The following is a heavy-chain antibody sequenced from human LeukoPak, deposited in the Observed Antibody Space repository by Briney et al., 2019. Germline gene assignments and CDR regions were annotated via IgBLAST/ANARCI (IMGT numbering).Heavy chain of an antibody. V-gene: IGHV3-74*01. CDR3: TRVVDTHFDY. J-gene: IGHJ4*02. CDR1: GFTFSSYW. CDR2: IKSDGSTT. Sequence: GGSLRLSCAASGFTFSSYWMHWVRQAPGKGLVWVSRIKSDGSTTTYADPVKGRFTISRDNAKNTLYLQMNSLRAEDTSVYYCTRVVDTHFDYWGQGTLVTVSS. D-gene: IGHD5-18*01.